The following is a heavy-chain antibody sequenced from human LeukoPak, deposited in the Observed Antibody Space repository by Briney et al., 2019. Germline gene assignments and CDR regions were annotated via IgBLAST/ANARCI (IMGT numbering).Heavy chain of an antibody. V-gene: IGHV3-11*04. J-gene: IGHJ4*02. D-gene: IGHD1-14*01. CDR3: ARGIHTGNY. Sequence: GGSLRLSCAASGFTFSDYYMSWIRQAPGKGLEWVSYISSSGSTIYYADSVKGRFTISRDNAKNTLCLQMTTLRVEDTAVYYCARGIHTGNYWGQGTLVTVSS. CDR2: ISSSGSTI. CDR1: GFTFSDYY.